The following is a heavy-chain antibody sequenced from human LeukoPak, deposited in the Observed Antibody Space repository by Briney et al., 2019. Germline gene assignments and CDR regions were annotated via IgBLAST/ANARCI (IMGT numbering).Heavy chain of an antibody. Sequence: SETLSLTCAVYGGALSGYFWTWIRQSPRKGLEWIEEMTQSGSTNSNPSLKSRVTVSADTSKNQLSLKLSSVTAADTAVYYCARYLGGGNFDLWGQGTMVTVSA. CDR3: ARYLGGGNFDL. CDR2: MTQSGST. V-gene: IGHV4-34*01. D-gene: IGHD3-16*01. J-gene: IGHJ3*01. CDR1: GGALSGYF.